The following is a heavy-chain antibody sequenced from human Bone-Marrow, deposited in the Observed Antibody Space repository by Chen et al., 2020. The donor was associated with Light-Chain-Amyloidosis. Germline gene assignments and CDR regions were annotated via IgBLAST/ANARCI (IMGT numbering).Heavy chain of an antibody. V-gene: IGHV6-1*01. CDR1: GDSVSSNSAA. CDR3: TRDLCSGTSCSRDRYYYYGMDV. J-gene: IGHJ6*02. Sequence: QVQLQQSGPGLVKPSQTLSLTCAISGDSVSSNSAAWNWIRQSPSRGLEWLGRAYYRSKWFNDYAVSVKRRITISPDTSKNHFSLQLNSVTPEDTAVYYCTRDLCSGTSCSRDRYYYYGMDVWGQGTTVTVSS. D-gene: IGHD2-2*01. CDR2: AYYRSKWFN.